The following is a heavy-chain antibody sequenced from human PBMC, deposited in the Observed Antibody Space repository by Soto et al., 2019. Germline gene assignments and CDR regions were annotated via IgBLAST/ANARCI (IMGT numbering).Heavy chain of an antibody. V-gene: IGHV5-51*01. D-gene: IGHD5-18*01. CDR1: GYRFTSYW. CDR2: IYPGDSDT. CDR3: ATSGYSYGSYYYYGMDV. Sequence: GESLKISCKGSGYRFTSYWIGWVRQMPGKGLEWMGIIYPGDSDTRYSPSFQGQVTISADKSISTAYLQWSSLKASDTAMYYCATSGYSYGSYYYYGMDVWGQGTTVTVS. J-gene: IGHJ6*02.